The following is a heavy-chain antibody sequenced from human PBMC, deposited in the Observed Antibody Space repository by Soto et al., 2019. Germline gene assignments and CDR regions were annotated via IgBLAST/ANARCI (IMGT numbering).Heavy chain of an antibody. Sequence: SETLSLTCAVHGGSFSGYYWSWIRQPPGRGLEWIGEINHSGSTNYNPSLKSRVTISVDTSKNQFSLKLSSVTAADTAVYYCAADSSGWSAYYGMDVWGQRTTVTVSS. CDR3: AADSSGWSAYYGMDV. CDR1: GGSFSGYY. D-gene: IGHD6-19*01. V-gene: IGHV4-34*01. J-gene: IGHJ6*02. CDR2: INHSGST.